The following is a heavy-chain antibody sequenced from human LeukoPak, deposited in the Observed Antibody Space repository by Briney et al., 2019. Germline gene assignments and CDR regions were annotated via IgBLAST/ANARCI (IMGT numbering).Heavy chain of an antibody. CDR1: GDSITNNNYY. V-gene: IGHV4-39*01. J-gene: IGHJ4*02. Sequence: SETLSLTCTVSGDSITNNNYYWGWIRQPPGMGLEWIGSIYYSGSTYYNPSLKSRVTMSVDTSKNQFSLKLSSVTAADTAVYSCARQCMTTAALYYFDYWGQGTLVIVSS. D-gene: IGHD1-1*01. CDR3: ARQCMTTAALYYFDY. CDR2: IYYSGST.